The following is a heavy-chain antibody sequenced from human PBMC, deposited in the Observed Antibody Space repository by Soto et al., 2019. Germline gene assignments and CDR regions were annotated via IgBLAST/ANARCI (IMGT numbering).Heavy chain of an antibody. V-gene: IGHV3-21*01. D-gene: IGHD6-6*01. J-gene: IGHJ5*02. CDR3: ARDPASFRDTRFDP. CDR1: GFSLSSYS. CDR2: ISSSSSYI. Sequence: RSLRLFCDASGFSLSSYSMNWVREAPGKGLEWVSSISSSSSYIYYADSVKGRFTISRDNAKNSLYLQMNSLRAEDTAVYYCARDPASFRDTRFDPWGQGPLVTVSS.